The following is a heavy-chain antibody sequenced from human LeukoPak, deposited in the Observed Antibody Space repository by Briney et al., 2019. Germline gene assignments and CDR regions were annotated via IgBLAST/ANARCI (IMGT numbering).Heavy chain of an antibody. Sequence: PSETLSLTCAVYGGSFSGYYWSWIRQPPGKGLEWIGEINHSGSTNYNPSLKSRVTISVDTSKNQFSLKLSSVTAADTAVYYCARGLLRSYGPWGQGTLVTVSS. J-gene: IGHJ5*02. V-gene: IGHV4-34*01. CDR2: INHSGST. D-gene: IGHD5-18*01. CDR3: ARGLLRSYGP. CDR1: GGSFSGYY.